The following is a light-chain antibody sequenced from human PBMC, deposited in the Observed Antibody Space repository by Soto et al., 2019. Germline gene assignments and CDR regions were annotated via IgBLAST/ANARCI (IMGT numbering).Light chain of an antibody. CDR2: EDS. V-gene: IGLV2-23*01. CDR1: SSVVGSYNL. Sequence: QSVLTQPASVSGSPGQSITISCTGTSSVVGSYNLVSWYQQHPGKAPKLIIYEDSKRPSGVSNRFSGSKSGNTASLTISGLQTEDEADYYCCSYADSSTYVFGTGTKVT. CDR3: CSYADSSTYV. J-gene: IGLJ1*01.